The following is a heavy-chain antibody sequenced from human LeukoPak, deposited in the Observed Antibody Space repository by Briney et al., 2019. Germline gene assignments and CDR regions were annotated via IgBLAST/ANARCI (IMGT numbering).Heavy chain of an antibody. CDR1: GYTFTNYY. CDR3: ARDFSRHAAARALGY. CDR2: ISAYNGNT. D-gene: IGHD6-6*01. Sequence: ASVKVSCKASGYTFTNYYIHWVRQAPGQGLEWMGWISAYNGNTDYAQKLQGRVTMTTDTSTSTAYTELSSLRSDDTAVYYCARDFSRHAAARALGYWGQGTLVTVSS. V-gene: IGHV1-18*04. J-gene: IGHJ4*02.